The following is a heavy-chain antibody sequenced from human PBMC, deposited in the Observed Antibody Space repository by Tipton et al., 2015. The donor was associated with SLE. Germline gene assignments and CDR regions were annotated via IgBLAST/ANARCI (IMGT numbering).Heavy chain of an antibody. D-gene: IGHD6-13*01. CDR1: EFIFSGSA. CDR2: IRSRANDYAT. Sequence: SLRLSCAASEFIFSGSAMHWVRQTSGKGLEWVGRIRSRANDYATAYAASVRGRFTISRDDSKNTAYLEMNGLRTDDTAVYYCARDNPIAGDGMDVWGQGTTVTVSS. V-gene: IGHV3-73*01. CDR3: ARDNPIAGDGMDV. J-gene: IGHJ6*02.